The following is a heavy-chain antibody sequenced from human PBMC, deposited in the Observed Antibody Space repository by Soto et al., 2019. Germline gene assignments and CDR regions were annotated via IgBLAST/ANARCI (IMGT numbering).Heavy chain of an antibody. J-gene: IGHJ3*02. CDR3: ARDHAFDNENGFDR. V-gene: IGHV3-33*01. CDR1: GFPFSFYG. Sequence: PGGSLRLSCAVSGFPFSFYGFHWVRQSPGKGLEWLGVIVSDGSAIYHADSLEGRFFLSRDNSKDILYLQMNSLRVEDTAVYYCARDHAFDNENGFDRWGQGTMVTVSS. CDR2: IVSDGSAI. D-gene: IGHD3-3*02.